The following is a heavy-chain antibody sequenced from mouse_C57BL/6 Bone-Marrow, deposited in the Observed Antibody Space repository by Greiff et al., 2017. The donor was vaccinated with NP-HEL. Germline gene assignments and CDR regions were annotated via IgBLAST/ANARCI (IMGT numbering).Heavy chain of an antibody. CDR1: GFTFTDYY. CDR2: IRNKANGYTT. CDR3: ATGSGFAY. Sequence: EVKVIESGGGLVQPGGSLSLSCAASGFTFTDYYMSWVRQPPGKALEWLGFIRNKANGYTTEYSASVKGRFTISRDNSQSILYLQMNALRAEDSATYYCATGSGFAYWGQGTLVTVSA. V-gene: IGHV7-3*01. D-gene: IGHD1-1*01. J-gene: IGHJ3*01.